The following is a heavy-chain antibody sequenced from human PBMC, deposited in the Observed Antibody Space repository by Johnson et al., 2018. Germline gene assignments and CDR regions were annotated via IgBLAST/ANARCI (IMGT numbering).Heavy chain of an antibody. CDR1: GGSISSSSYY. V-gene: IGHV4-39*07. Sequence: QVQLQESGPGLVKPSETLSLTCTVSGGSISSSSYYWGWIRQPPGKGLEWIGNIYYSGSTYYNPSLKSRVTISVATSKNHLSLKVSSVTAADTAGYYCARGYGDERSDAFDIWGQGTMVTVSS. D-gene: IGHD4-17*01. CDR2: IYYSGST. CDR3: ARGYGDERSDAFDI. J-gene: IGHJ3*02.